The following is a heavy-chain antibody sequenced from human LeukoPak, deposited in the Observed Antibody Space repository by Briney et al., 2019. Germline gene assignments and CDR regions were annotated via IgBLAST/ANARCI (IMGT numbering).Heavy chain of an antibody. CDR1: GYTFTGYY. CDR2: INPNSGGT. V-gene: IGHV1-2*02. D-gene: IGHD3-16*01. J-gene: IGHJ6*03. CDR3: ARGGGGLTFYYYFMDV. Sequence: ASVKVSCKASGYTFTGYYMHWVRQAPGQGLEWMGWINPNSGGTNYAQKFQGRVTMTRDTSISTAYMELSRLRSDDTAVYFCARGGGGLTFYYYFMDVWGKGTTVTISS.